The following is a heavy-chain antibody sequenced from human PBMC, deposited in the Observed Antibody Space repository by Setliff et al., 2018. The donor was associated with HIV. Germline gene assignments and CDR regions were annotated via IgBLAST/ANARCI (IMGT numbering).Heavy chain of an antibody. Sequence: ASVKVSCKASGYTFTSYGISWVRQAPGQGLEWMGWISAYNGNTNYAQKLQGRVTMTTDTSTSTAYMELRSLRSGDTAVYYCARGAEYCSSTSCPFDYWGQGTLVTVSS. CDR1: GYTFTSYG. CDR2: ISAYNGNT. D-gene: IGHD2-2*01. CDR3: ARGAEYCSSTSCPFDY. J-gene: IGHJ4*02. V-gene: IGHV1-18*01.